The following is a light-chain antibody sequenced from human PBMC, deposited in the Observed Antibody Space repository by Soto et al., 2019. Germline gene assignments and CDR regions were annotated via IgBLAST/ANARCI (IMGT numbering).Light chain of an antibody. V-gene: IGLV2-18*02. CDR3: NSYTGSSTYV. CDR1: SSDVGSYNR. CDR2: EVS. Sequence: QSALTQPPSVSGSPGQSVAISCTGTSSDVGSYNRVSWYQQPPGAAPKLMIYEVSNRPSGVPDRFSGSKSGNTASLTISGVQAEDEADYYCNSYTGSSTYVFVTGTKVTVL. J-gene: IGLJ1*01.